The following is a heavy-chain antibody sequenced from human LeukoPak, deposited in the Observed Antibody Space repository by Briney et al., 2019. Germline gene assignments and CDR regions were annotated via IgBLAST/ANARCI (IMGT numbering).Heavy chain of an antibody. CDR2: IYTDGTNI. V-gene: IGHV3-74*01. D-gene: IGHD4-17*01. CDR3: ARSGEGSGDYGYFDY. Sequence: QPGGSRRLSCAASGFTFSSYWMHWVRQAPGKGLVWVSRIYTDGTNINYADSMKGRFTISRDNAKSTLYLQMNNLRAEDTAVYYCARSGEGSGDYGYFDYWGQGTLVTVSS. CDR1: GFTFSSYW. J-gene: IGHJ4*02.